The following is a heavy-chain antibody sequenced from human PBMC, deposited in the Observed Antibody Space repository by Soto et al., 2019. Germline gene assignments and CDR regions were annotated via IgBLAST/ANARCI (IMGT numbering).Heavy chain of an antibody. CDR3: ARRGKGVPNWFDP. J-gene: IGHJ5*02. Sequence: PSETLSLTCTVSGGSISSYYWSWIRQPPGKGLEWIEYIYYSGSTNYNPSLKSRVTISVDTSKNQFSLKLSSVTAADTAVYYCARRGKGVPNWFDPWGQGTLVTVSS. D-gene: IGHD1-1*01. CDR2: IYYSGST. CDR1: GGSISSYY. V-gene: IGHV4-59*08.